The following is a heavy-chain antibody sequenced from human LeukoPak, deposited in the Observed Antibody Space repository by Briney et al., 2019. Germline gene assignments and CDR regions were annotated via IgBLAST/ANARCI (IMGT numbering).Heavy chain of an antibody. V-gene: IGHV1-69*13. CDR2: IIPIFGTA. Sequence: ASVKVSCKASGGTFSSYAISWVRQAPGQGLEWMGGIIPIFGTANYAQKFQGRVTITADESTSTAYMELSSLRSEDTAVYYCVTTRKRGYSYGSGFDYWGQGTLVTVSS. J-gene: IGHJ4*02. CDR1: GGTFSSYA. CDR3: VTTRKRGYSYGSGFDY. D-gene: IGHD5-18*01.